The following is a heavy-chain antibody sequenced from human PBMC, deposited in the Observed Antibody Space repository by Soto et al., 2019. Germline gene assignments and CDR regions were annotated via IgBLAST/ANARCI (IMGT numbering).Heavy chain of an antibody. D-gene: IGHD3-9*01. CDR2: ISSSSSYI. V-gene: IGHV3-21*01. CDR1: GFTFSSYS. J-gene: IGHJ3*02. CDR3: ATKTPAIAFDI. Sequence: GGSLRLSCAASGFTFSSYSMNWVRQAPGNGLEWVSSISSSSSYIYYADSVKGRFTISRDNAKNSLYLQMNSLRAEDTAVYYCATKTPAIAFDIWGQGTMVTVSS.